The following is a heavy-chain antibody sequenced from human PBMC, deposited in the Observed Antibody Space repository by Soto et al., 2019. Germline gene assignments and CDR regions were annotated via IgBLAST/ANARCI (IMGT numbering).Heavy chain of an antibody. CDR3: ASSPARPGYYYYYGMDV. J-gene: IGHJ6*02. D-gene: IGHD6-6*01. CDR2: IIPIFGTA. V-gene: IGHV1-69*13. CDR1: GSTFSSYA. Sequence: SVKVSCKASGSTFSSYAISWVRQAPGQGLEWMGGIIPIFGTANYAQKFQGRVTITADESTSTAYMELSSLRSEDTAVYYCASSPARPGYYYYYGMDVWGQGTTVTVSS.